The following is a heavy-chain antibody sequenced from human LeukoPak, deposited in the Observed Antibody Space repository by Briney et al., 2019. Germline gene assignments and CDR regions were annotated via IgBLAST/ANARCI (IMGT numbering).Heavy chain of an antibody. V-gene: IGHV3-7*01. Sequence: GGSLRLSCVASGFSFTGNWMSWVRQAPGKGPEWVASIKEDGSEKYYGDSVSGRFTVSRDNAKNSLYLQMNSLRAEDTAVYYCAQEGNWGQGTLVTVSS. CDR2: IKEDGSEK. CDR1: GFSFTGNW. J-gene: IGHJ4*02. CDR3: AQEGN.